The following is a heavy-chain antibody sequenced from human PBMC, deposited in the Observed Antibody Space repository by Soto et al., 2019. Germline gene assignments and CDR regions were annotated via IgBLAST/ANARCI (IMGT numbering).Heavy chain of an antibody. CDR2: MHTGGNEK. V-gene: IGHV3-33*08. CDR3: ARDADTTGHYSHFDL. J-gene: IGHJ4*02. Sequence: QVQLVESGGGVVQPGGSLRLSCAASGFTFSYYGFHWVRQAPGKGLEWVAVMHTGGNEKYYVDSVKGRFTVSRDDSRNMVYVEMSGLRAEDTAEYFCARDADTTGHYSHFDLWGRGALVAVS. CDR1: GFTFSYYG. D-gene: IGHD3-9*01.